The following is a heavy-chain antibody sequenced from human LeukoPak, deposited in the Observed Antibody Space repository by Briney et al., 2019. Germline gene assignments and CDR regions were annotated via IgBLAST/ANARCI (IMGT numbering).Heavy chain of an antibody. V-gene: IGHV4-61*01. CDR3: ARSGSGGWIDH. CDR2: IYYSGST. D-gene: IGHD6-19*01. Sequence: SETLSLTCTVSGGSVSSGSYYWSWIRQPPGKGLEWIGYIYYSGSTNYNPSLKSRVTISVDTSKNQFSLKLSSVTPEDTAVYYCARSGSGGWIDHWGQGTLVTVSS. CDR1: GGSVSSGSYY. J-gene: IGHJ4*02.